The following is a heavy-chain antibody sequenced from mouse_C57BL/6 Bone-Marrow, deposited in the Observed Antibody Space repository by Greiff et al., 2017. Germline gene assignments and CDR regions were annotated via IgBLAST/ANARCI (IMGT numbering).Heavy chain of an antibody. CDR3: ARRLGPHFDY. CDR2: ISSGGSYT. J-gene: IGHJ2*01. Sequence: EVQLQESGGGLVQPGGSMKLSCAASGFTFSSYGMSWVRQTPDKRLEWVATISSGGSYTYYPDSVKGRFTISRDNAKNTLYLQMSSLKSEDTAMYYCARRLGPHFDYWGQGTTLTVSS. D-gene: IGHD4-1*01. V-gene: IGHV5-6*01. CDR1: GFTFSSYG.